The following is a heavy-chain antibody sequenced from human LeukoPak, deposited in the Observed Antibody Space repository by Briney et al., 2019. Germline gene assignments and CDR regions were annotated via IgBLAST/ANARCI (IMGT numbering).Heavy chain of an antibody. Sequence: ASVKVSCKASGYTFTGYYMHWVRPAPGQGLEWMGWINPNSGDTNYAQKSQGRVTMTRDTSISTAYMELTRLRSDDTAVYYCARDYSNYEVDYWGQGTLVSVSS. CDR3: ARDYSNYEVDY. V-gene: IGHV1-2*02. CDR2: INPNSGDT. CDR1: GYTFTGYY. J-gene: IGHJ4*02. D-gene: IGHD4-11*01.